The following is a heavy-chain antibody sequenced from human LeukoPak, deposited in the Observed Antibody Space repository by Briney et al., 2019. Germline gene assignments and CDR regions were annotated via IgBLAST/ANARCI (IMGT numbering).Heavy chain of an antibody. Sequence: GSLRLSCAASGFTFSSYSMNWVRQAPGKGLEWVSSISSSSSYIYYADSVKGRFTISRDNAKNSLYLQMNSLRAEDTAVYYCARVAAGIGFFQHWGQGTLVTVSS. D-gene: IGHD6-13*01. V-gene: IGHV3-21*04. CDR2: ISSSSSYI. CDR3: ARVAAGIGFFQH. J-gene: IGHJ1*01. CDR1: GFTFSSYS.